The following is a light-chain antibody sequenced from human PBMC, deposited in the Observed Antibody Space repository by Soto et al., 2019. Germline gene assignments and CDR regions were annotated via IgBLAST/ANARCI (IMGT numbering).Light chain of an antibody. CDR1: SSNIGAGYN. V-gene: IGLV1-40*01. CDR2: GNS. J-gene: IGLJ2*01. CDR3: QSYDSRVRVV. Sequence: QSVLTQPPSVSGAPGQRVTISCTGSSSNIGAGYNVHWYQQLPGTAPKLLIYGNSNRPSGVPDRFSGSKSGTSASLAITGLQAEDEAEYYCQSYDSRVRVVFGGGTKLTV.